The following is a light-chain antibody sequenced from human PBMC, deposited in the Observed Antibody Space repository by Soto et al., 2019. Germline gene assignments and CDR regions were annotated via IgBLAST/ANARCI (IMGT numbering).Light chain of an antibody. J-gene: IGKJ5*01. V-gene: IGKV3-11*01. CDR1: QSVRTY. CDR3: QQRNSWPPIT. CDR2: DAS. Sequence: EIVLTQSPVTLSLSPGERATLSCRASQSVRTYLAWYQAKPGQAPRLLIYDASSRASGVPDRFSGSGSGTDFTLTISRLEPEDFALYYCQQRNSWPPITFGQGTRLEI.